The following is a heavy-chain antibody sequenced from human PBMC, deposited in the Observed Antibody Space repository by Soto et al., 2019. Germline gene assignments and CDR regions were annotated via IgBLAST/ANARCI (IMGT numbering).Heavy chain of an antibody. V-gene: IGHV4-4*07. D-gene: IGHD2-15*01. CDR3: ARDPPRYCSGGSCYSLGLDY. Sequence: SETLSLTCFVSGASISSNYWSWIRQPAGKGLEWIGRIYTSGSTNYNPSLKSRVTMSVDTSKNQFSLKLSSVTAADTAVYYCARDPPRYCSGGSCYSLGLDYWGQGTLVTVSS. CDR2: IYTSGST. J-gene: IGHJ4*02. CDR1: GASISSNY.